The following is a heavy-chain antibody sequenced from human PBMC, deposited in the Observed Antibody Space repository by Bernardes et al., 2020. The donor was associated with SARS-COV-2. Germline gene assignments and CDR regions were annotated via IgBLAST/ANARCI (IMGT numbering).Heavy chain of an antibody. Sequence: SETLSLTCAVSGGSLSGSYYWSWLRQPAGKGLEWLGRISTNGNTNYSPSLRGRVIISLDTPKNQFSLKLSSVTTADTAIYYCARDKWEQQPTLRRLGFDYWGQGSLVTVSS. CDR2: ISTNGNT. CDR3: ARDKWEQQPTLRRLGFDY. D-gene: IGHD1-26*01. V-gene: IGHV4-4*07. CDR1: GGSLSGSYY. J-gene: IGHJ4*02.